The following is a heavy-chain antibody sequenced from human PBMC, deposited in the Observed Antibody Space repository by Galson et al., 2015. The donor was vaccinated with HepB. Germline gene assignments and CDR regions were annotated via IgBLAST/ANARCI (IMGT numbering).Heavy chain of an antibody. Sequence: SLGLACADSGGGYNVYTLRGVRQAPGEDLESVSTITGRGGDTLYADSVNSGFTVSRDNATHMMLLHMNSLTVADSAIYYCAKDAIIYGDNPWYFDYWGQGTLVAVSS. CDR2: ITGRGGDT. J-gene: IGHJ4*02. CDR3: AKDAIIYGDNPWYFDY. V-gene: IGHV3-23*01. D-gene: IGHD2-21*02. CDR1: GGGYNVYT.